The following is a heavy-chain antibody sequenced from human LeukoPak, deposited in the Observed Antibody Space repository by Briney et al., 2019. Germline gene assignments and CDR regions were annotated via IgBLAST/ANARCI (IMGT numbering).Heavy chain of an antibody. CDR2: IYYSGST. Sequence: PSETLSLTCTVSGGSISSGGYYWSWIRQHPGKGLEWIGYIYYSGSTYYNPSLMSRVTISVDTSKNQFSLKLSSVTAADTAVYYCAREAPGIAANWFDPWGQGTLVTVSS. V-gene: IGHV4-31*03. CDR1: GGSISSGGYY. CDR3: AREAPGIAANWFDP. J-gene: IGHJ5*02. D-gene: IGHD6-13*01.